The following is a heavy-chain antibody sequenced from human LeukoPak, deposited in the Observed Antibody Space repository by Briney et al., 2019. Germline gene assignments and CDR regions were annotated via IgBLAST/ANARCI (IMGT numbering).Heavy chain of an antibody. D-gene: IGHD6-19*01. Sequence: GGALRLSCAASGFTFSSYGMHWVRHAPGKGLEGVAVISYDGSNKYYVDSVKGRITISRDNARSTLYLQMSSLRAEDTAVYYCATDGRSSGWYGFDYWGQGILVTVSS. V-gene: IGHV3-30*03. CDR3: ATDGRSSGWYGFDY. CDR2: ISYDGSNK. CDR1: GFTFSSYG. J-gene: IGHJ4*02.